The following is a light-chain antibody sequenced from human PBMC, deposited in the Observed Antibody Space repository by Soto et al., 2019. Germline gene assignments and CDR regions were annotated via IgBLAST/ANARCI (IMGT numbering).Light chain of an antibody. CDR1: NSNIGAGYD. CDR2: ANS. Sequence: QSVLTQPPSVSGAPGQRVTISCTGSNSNIGAGYDVHWYQQLPGRAPKLLIYANSNRPSGVPDRFSGSRSGTSASLAITGLQAEDAADYSCQSYDSSLSGFYVFGTGTKLTVL. J-gene: IGLJ1*01. CDR3: QSYDSSLSGFYV. V-gene: IGLV1-40*01.